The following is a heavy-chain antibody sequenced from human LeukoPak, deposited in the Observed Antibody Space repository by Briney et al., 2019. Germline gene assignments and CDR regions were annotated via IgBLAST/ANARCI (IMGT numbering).Heavy chain of an antibody. CDR3: ARAGSYGPFDY. D-gene: IGHD5-18*01. V-gene: IGHV1-46*01. Sequence: GASVKVSCKASGYTFTSYYIHWVRQAPGQGPEWMGIINPSGGSTSYAQKFQGRVTMTRDTSTSTVYMEVSSLRSEDTAVYYCARAGSYGPFDYWGQGTLVTVSS. J-gene: IGHJ4*02. CDR1: GYTFTSYY. CDR2: INPSGGST.